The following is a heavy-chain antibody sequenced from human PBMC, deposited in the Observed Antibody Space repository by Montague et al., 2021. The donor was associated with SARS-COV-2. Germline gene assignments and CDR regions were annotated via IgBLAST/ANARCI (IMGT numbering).Heavy chain of an antibody. Sequence: SETLSLTCTVSGGSISSSSYYWGWILQPPGKGLEWIGSIYYSGSTYYNPSLKSRVTISVDTSKNQFSLKLSSATAADTAVYYCARQGDQLLLEYWFDPWGQGTRVTVSS. CDR3: ARQGDQLLLEYWFDP. CDR2: IYYSGST. J-gene: IGHJ5*02. CDR1: GGSISSSSYY. D-gene: IGHD2-2*01. V-gene: IGHV4-39*01.